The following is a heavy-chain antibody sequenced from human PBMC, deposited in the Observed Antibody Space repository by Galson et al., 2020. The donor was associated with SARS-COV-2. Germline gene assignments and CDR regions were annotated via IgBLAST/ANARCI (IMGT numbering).Heavy chain of an antibody. V-gene: IGHV3-7*03. Sequence: GESTRLSCEASGFRLHNSSMTWVSPAPGKGLEWVANIKEDVSEKNYTDSMKGRLTISRDNARNSVSLQMNSLRVEDTAVYFRARASSYGSLTLLREYYYGLDVWGQGTTVTVPS. D-gene: IGHD3-10*01. CDR3: ARASSYGSLTLLREYYYGLDV. CDR2: IKEDVSEK. CDR1: GFRLHNSS. J-gene: IGHJ6*02.